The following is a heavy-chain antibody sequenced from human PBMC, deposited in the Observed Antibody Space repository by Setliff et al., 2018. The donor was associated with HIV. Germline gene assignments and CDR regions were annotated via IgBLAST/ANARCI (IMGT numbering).Heavy chain of an antibody. V-gene: IGHV4-34*01. Sequence: SETLSLTCAVYGGSFSDYYWSWIRQPPGKGLEWIGEINHSGSTNYNPSLRSRVTISVDTSKNLFSLKLSSVTAADTAMYYCAREVGGLGVHYLDYWGQGTLVTVSS. CDR1: GGSFSDYY. CDR3: AREVGGLGVHYLDY. D-gene: IGHD1-26*01. CDR2: INHSGST. J-gene: IGHJ4*02.